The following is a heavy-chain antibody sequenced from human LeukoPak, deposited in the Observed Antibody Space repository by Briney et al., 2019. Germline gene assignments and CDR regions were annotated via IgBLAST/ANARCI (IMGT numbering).Heavy chain of an antibody. CDR3: AKASWASNADAVL. D-gene: IGHD1-1*01. Sequence: GGSLTLSCAASGFTFSSYAMSWVREAPARGLEWVSSLRGNGGAFYADSVKGRFTLSRDESRNTVYLQLNNLRVEDTAVYYCAKASWASNADAVLWGQGTVVTVSS. V-gene: IGHV3-23*01. CDR2: LRGNGGA. J-gene: IGHJ4*02. CDR1: GFTFSSYA.